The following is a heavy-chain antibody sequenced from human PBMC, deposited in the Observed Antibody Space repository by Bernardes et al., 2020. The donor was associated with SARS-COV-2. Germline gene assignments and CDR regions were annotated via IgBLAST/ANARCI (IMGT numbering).Heavy chain of an antibody. CDR1: GFTVSNAY. CDR2: IYSGVTT. V-gene: IGHV3-53*05. J-gene: IGHJ4*02. Sequence: GGSLRLSRAASGFTVSNAYFSWVRQAPGKGLEWVSVIYSGVTTFYAGSVRGRFTISRDNSKNTLYLQMNSLRPDDTAVYYCARDQFGVGLDYWGQGTLVTVSS. CDR3: ARDQFGVGLDY. D-gene: IGHD3-3*01.